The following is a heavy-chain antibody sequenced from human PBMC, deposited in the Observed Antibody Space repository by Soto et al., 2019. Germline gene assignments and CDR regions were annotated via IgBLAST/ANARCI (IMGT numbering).Heavy chain of an antibody. CDR1: GFTVSSNY. CDR2: IYSGGST. D-gene: IGHD1-7*01. V-gene: IGHV3-53*01. J-gene: IGHJ6*02. Sequence: PGGSLRLSCAASGFTVSSNYMSWVRQAPGNGLEWVPVIYSGGSTYYADSVKGRFTISRANSKNTRYLQMNSRRADDTAVDYCARLVTGPTRGLEVWGQGTTVTVSS. CDR3: ARLVTGPTRGLEV.